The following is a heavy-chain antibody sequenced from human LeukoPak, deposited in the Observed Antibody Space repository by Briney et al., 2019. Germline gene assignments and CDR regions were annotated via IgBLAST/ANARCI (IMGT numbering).Heavy chain of an antibody. CDR3: ATSSGWYRDDAFDI. CDR2: IYSGGST. D-gene: IGHD6-19*01. CDR1: GFTVSSNY. Sequence: GGSLRLSCAASGFTVSSNYMSWVRQAPGKGLEWVSVIYSGGSTYYADSVKGRFTISRDNSKNTLYLQMNSLRAEDTAVYYCATSSGWYRDDAFDIWGQGTMVTVSS. V-gene: IGHV3-53*01. J-gene: IGHJ3*02.